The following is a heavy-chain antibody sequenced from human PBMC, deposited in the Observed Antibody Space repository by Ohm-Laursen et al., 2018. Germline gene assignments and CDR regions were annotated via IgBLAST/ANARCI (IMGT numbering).Heavy chain of an antibody. CDR3: ARDQKPAAQGWFDP. D-gene: IGHD2-2*01. V-gene: IGHV4-34*01. CDR2: INQSGST. Sequence: SETLSLTWTVSGASFSGYYWNWIRQPPGKGLEWIGEINQSGSTKYNPSLKRRVTLSADSSNSQFSLKLNSVTAADTAVYSCARDQKPAAQGWFDPWGQGILVTVSS. J-gene: IGHJ5*02. CDR1: GASFSGYY.